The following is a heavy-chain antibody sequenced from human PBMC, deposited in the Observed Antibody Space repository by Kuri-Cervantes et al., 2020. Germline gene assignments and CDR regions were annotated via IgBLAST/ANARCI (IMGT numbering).Heavy chain of an antibody. D-gene: IGHD4-17*01. CDR1: GFTFSSYW. CDR3: TTLTVTTRGVDY. V-gene: IGHV3-15*01. CDR2: IKSKTDGGTT. J-gene: IGHJ4*02. Sequence: ETLSLTCAASGFTFSSYWMSWVRQAPGKGLEWVGRIKSKTDGGTTDYAAPVKGRFTISRDDSKNTLYLQMNSLKTEDTAVYYCTTLTVTTRGVDYWGQGTLVTVSS.